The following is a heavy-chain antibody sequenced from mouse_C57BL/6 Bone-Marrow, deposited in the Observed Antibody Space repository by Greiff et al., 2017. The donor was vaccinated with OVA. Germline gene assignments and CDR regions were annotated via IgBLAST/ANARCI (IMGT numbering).Heavy chain of an antibody. V-gene: IGHV7-1*01. D-gene: IGHD2-2*01. CDR3: ARGDGYGYAMDY. Sequence: EVNLVESGGGLVQSGRSLRLSCATSGFTFSDFYMEWVRQAPGKGLEWIAASRNKANDYTTEYSASVKGRFIVSRDTSQSILYLQMNALRAEDTAIYYCARGDGYGYAMDYWGQGTSVTVSS. J-gene: IGHJ4*01. CDR2: SRNKANDYTT. CDR1: GFTFSDFY.